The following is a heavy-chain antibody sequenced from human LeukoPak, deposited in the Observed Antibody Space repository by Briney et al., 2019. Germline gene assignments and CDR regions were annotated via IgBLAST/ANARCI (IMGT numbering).Heavy chain of an antibody. Sequence: WASVKVSCKTSGFTFTSYGISWVRQAPGQGLEWMGWINANSGGTKYAQKFQGRVTTTRDTSISTAYMELSSLRSDDTAVYYCARGRLGTWFGELKAWGQGTLVTVSS. CDR2: INANSGGT. J-gene: IGHJ5*02. D-gene: IGHD3-10*01. CDR3: ARGRLGTWFGELKA. V-gene: IGHV1-2*02. CDR1: GFTFTSYG.